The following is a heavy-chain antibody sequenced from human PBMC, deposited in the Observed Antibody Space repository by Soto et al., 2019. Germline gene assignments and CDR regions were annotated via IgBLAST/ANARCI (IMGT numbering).Heavy chain of an antibody. CDR2: INNDGSNT. CDR3: ARGRRYCTNAVCRNHYFDY. Sequence: PGGSLRLSCSASGFTFSSYWMHWVRQAPGKGLVWVSRINNDGSNTNYADSVRGRFTISRDTAKNTLYLQMNSLRAEDTAVYYCARGRRYCTNAVCRNHYFDYWGHGTPVTVS. D-gene: IGHD2-8*01. J-gene: IGHJ4*01. V-gene: IGHV3-74*01. CDR1: GFTFSSYW.